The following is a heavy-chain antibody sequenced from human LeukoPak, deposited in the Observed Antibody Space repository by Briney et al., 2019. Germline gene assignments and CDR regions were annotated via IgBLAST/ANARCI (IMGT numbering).Heavy chain of an antibody. CDR3: ASHLRKEPYYYYLDV. CDR1: GGSISSYY. D-gene: IGHD1-26*01. J-gene: IGHJ6*03. Sequence: SETLSLTCTVSGGSISSYYWSWIRQPAGKGLEWIGRIYTSGSTNYNPSLKSRVTMSVDTSKNQFSLKLSSVTAADTAVYHCASHLRKEPYYYYLDVWGKGTTVTVSS. V-gene: IGHV4-4*07. CDR2: IYTSGST.